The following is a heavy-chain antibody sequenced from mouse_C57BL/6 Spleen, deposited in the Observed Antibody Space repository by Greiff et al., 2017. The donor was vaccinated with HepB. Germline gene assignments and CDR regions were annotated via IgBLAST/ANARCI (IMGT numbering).Heavy chain of an antibody. J-gene: IGHJ3*01. CDR1: GYTFTSYW. CDR3: ARSGDYAEEAWFAY. D-gene: IGHD2-4*01. CDR2: IDPSDSET. V-gene: IGHV1-52*01. Sequence: VQLQQPGAELVRPGSSVKLSCKASGYTFTSYWMHWVKQRPIQGLEWIGNIDPSDSETHYNQKFKDKATLTVDKSSSTAYMQLSSLTSEDSAVYYCARSGDYAEEAWFAYWGQGTLVTVSA.